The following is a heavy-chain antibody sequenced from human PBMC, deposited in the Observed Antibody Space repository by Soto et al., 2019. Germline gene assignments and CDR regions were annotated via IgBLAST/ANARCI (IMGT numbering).Heavy chain of an antibody. CDR1: GGSIDRSNYY. V-gene: IGHV4-39*01. CDR3: ARLSIDSSGYQYYIDY. CDR2: TYYNGNA. D-gene: IGHD3-22*01. J-gene: IGHJ4*02. Sequence: PSETLSLTCNVSGGSIDRSNYYWDWLRQPPGKGLEWIGTTYYNGNAYYNPSLKSRVSMSVDTSKNQFSLKLSSVTAADTAVYYCARLSIDSSGYQYYIDYWGKGTLVTVS.